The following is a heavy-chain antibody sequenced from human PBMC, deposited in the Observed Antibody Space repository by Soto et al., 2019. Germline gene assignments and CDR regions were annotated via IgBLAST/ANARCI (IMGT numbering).Heavy chain of an antibody. J-gene: IGHJ6*02. CDR1: GFTFSSYG. D-gene: IGHD2-15*01. CDR3: ARSLLRNYYGMDV. V-gene: IGHV3-33*01. Sequence: QVQLVESGGGVVQPGRSLRLSCAASGFTFSSYGMHWVRQAPGKGLEWVAVIWYDGSNKYYADSVKGRFTISRDNSKNTLYLQMNSLRAEDTAVYYCARSLLRNYYGMDVWGQGTTVTVSS. CDR2: IWYDGSNK.